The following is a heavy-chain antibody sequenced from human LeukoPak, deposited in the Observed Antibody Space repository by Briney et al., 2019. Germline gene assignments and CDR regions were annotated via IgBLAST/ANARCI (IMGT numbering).Heavy chain of an antibody. CDR3: ARDAYYYGSGSYLARSPPHYYYGMDV. Sequence: GASVKVSCKVSGYTLTELSMHWVRQAPGKGLEWMGGFDPEDGETIYAQKFQGRVTMTEDTSTDTAYMELSSLRSEDTAVYYCARDAYYYGSGSYLARSPPHYYYGMDVWGQGTTVTVSS. CDR2: FDPEDGET. V-gene: IGHV1-24*01. J-gene: IGHJ6*02. CDR1: GYTLTELS. D-gene: IGHD3-10*01.